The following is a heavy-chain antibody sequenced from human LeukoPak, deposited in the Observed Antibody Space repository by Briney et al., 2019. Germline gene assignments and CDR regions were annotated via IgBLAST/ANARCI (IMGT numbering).Heavy chain of an antibody. V-gene: IGHV3-23*01. CDR2: FSGSGNRT. CDR3: AKDLYDSSSYIQYYFDC. D-gene: IGHD3-22*01. Sequence: PGGSLRLSCAASGFTFSSYAMSWVRQAPGKGLEWVSAFSGSGNRTYYADSVKGRFTISRDNSKNTLYLQVNSLRAEDTAVYYCAKDLYDSSSYIQYYFDCWGQGTLVTVSS. J-gene: IGHJ4*02. CDR1: GFTFSSYA.